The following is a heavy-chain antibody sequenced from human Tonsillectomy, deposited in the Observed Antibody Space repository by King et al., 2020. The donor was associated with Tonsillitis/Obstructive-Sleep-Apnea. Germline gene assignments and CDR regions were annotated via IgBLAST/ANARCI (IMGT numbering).Heavy chain of an antibody. V-gene: IGHV1-18*01. CDR3: ARDSRSYYYDPSGYYTFEY. J-gene: IGHJ4*02. CDR2: ISAYNGDT. CDR1: GYTFTTYG. D-gene: IGHD3-22*01. Sequence: QLVQSGAEVKKPGASVKVSCKASGYTFTTYGISWVRQAPGQGLEWMGWISAYNGDTNYAQKLQDRLTMTTNTSTSTAYMEVRSLRSDDTAVYYCARDSRSYYYDPSGYYTFEYWGQGPLVTVSS.